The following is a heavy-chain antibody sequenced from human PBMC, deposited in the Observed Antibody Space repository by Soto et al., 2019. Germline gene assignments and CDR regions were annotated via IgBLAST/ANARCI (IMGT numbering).Heavy chain of an antibody. Sequence: SETLSLTCAIYNSSLGAFHWTWIRQPPGKGLEWIGELIHGGSTNYNPSLKSRVTFSLDTSKSQFSLHVMSVTAADTAVYYFARSPLSYDYVRQTWREVGDSLDVWGRGTSVT. CDR2: LIHGGST. D-gene: IGHD3-10*02. V-gene: IGHV4-34*12. CDR1: NSSLGAFH. J-gene: IGHJ3*01. CDR3: ARSPLSYDYVRQTWREVGDSLDV.